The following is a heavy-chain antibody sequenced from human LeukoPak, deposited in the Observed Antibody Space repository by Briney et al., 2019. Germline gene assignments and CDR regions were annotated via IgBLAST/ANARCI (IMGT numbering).Heavy chain of an antibody. V-gene: IGHV4-59*01. D-gene: IGHD3-16*01. CDR2: MYYSVTT. J-gene: IGHJ4*02. Sequence: SETLSLTCSVSGGSIDVYYWCWIRQPPGTGLEWIGCMYYSVTTNYNPSLKSRVTISIDTSKNQFSLKLSSVTAADTALYYCARGGAYFEYWGQGTLVTVSS. CDR3: ARGGAYFEY. CDR1: GGSIDVYY.